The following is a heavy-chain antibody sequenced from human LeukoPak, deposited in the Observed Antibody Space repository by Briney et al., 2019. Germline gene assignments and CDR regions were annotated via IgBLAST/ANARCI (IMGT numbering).Heavy chain of an antibody. CDR2: TYYRSKWYN. CDR1: GDSVSNNNAA. Sequence: SQTLSLTCAISGDSVSNNNAAWNRIRQSPSRGLEWLGRTYYRSKWYNDYAVSVKSRITINPDTSKNQFSLQLNSVTPEDTAVYYCSRVRPPDAFDIWGQGTMVTVSS. V-gene: IGHV6-1*01. J-gene: IGHJ3*02. CDR3: SRVRPPDAFDI.